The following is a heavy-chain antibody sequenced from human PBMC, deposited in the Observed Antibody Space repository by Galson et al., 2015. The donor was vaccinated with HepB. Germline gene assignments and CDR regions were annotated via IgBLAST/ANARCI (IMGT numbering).Heavy chain of an antibody. Sequence: QSGAEVKKPGESLKISCKGSGYSFPSYWIGWVRQMPGKGLEWMGIIYPGDSDTRYSPSFQGQVTISADKSISTAYLQWSSLKASDTAMYYCARRTPQGWYSSGIDAFDIWGQGTMVTVSS. CDR3: ARRTPQGWYSSGIDAFDI. D-gene: IGHD6-19*01. V-gene: IGHV5-51*01. J-gene: IGHJ3*02. CDR2: IYPGDSDT. CDR1: GYSFPSYW.